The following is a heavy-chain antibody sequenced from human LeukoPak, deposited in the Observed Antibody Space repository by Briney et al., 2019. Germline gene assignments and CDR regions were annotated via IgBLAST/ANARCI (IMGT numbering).Heavy chain of an antibody. CDR3: CNYIRNVHYYLDV. V-gene: IGHV4-4*09. D-gene: IGHD4-11*01. CDR2: IYTSGST. Sequence: SETLSLTCSVSGGSFGSKYWNWIRQPPGKGLEWIGYIYTSGSTNFNPSLRSRVFISIDTSNNKSSLMDYSVLAAEAAVFYCCNYIRNVHYYLDVWGKGTTVIVSS. J-gene: IGHJ6*03. CDR1: GGSFGSKY.